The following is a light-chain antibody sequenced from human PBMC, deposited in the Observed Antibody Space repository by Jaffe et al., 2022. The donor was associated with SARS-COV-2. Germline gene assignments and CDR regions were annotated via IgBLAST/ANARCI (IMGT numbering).Light chain of an antibody. J-gene: IGKJ2*01. CDR3: QQSYSTQYT. Sequence: DIQMSQSPSSLSASVGDRVTITCRASQSINSYLNWYQQKPGKGPELLIYAASSLQSGVPSRFSGSGSGTDFTLTISSLQPEDFATYYCQQSYSTQYTFGQGTKLETK. V-gene: IGKV1-39*01. CDR1: QSINSY. CDR2: AAS.